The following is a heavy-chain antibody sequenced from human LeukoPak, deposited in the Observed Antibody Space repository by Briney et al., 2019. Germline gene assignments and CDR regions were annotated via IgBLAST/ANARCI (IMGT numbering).Heavy chain of an antibody. CDR2: INHSGST. CDR1: GGSFSGYY. J-gene: IGHJ6*03. V-gene: IGHV4-34*01. Sequence: PSETLSLTCAVYGGSFSGYYWSWIRQPPGKGLEWIGEINHSGSTNYNPSLKSRVTISVDTSKNQFSLKLSSVTAADTAVYYCARDLHYYYYMDVWGKGTTVTVSS. CDR3: ARDLHYYYYMDV.